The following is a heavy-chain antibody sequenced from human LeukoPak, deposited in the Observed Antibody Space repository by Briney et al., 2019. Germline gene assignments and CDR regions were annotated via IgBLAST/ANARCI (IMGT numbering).Heavy chain of an antibody. J-gene: IGHJ3*02. CDR3: ARGVLLRVRGAFDI. CDR1: GYTFSVYY. D-gene: IGHD2-15*01. Sequence: GASVKVSCKASGYTFSVYYIHWLRQAPGQGLEWMGWVIPNSGGTNYAQKFQDRVTMTRDTSISTAYMELSGLTDDDTAVYYCARGVLLRVRGAFDIWGQGAMVTVSS. V-gene: IGHV1-2*02. CDR2: VIPNSGGT.